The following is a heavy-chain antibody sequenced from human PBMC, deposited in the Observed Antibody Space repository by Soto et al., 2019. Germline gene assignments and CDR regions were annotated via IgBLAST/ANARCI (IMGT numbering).Heavy chain of an antibody. J-gene: IGHJ5*02. CDR1: GFIFENFG. CDR3: AKNQGVELVPLATVDWFDP. CDR2: ISGGGFKK. Sequence: GGSLRLSCAASGFIFENFGMSWVRQAPGKGLEWISSISGGGFKKYYADSVKGRFTISRDNSKSTVYLELNSLSAEDTAVYHCAKNQGVELVPLATVDWFDPWGQGSVVTVSS. V-gene: IGHV3-23*01. D-gene: IGHD1-26*01.